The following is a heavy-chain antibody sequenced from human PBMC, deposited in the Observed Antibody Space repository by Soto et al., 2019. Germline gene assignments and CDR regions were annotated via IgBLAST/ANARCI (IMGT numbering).Heavy chain of an antibody. CDR3: ARDWGACTPGECYSHGFDL. D-gene: IGHD2-21*01. J-gene: IGHJ3*01. V-gene: IGHV3-33*01. CDR1: GFTLDTYG. Sequence: QEQLVESGGGMVRPGGSLRLCCAVSGFTLDTYGMHWVRQAAGQGLEWVAVSWHDGRHLDYADSVRGRFTVFRDDSKNTLFLEMNGLRGDDTAVYYCARDWGACTPGECYSHGFDLWGQGTLVTVSS. CDR2: SWHDGRHL.